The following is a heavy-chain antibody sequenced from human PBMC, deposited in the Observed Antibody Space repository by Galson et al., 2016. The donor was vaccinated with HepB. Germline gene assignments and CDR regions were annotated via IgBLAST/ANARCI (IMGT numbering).Heavy chain of an antibody. D-gene: IGHD1-7*01. Sequence: SLRLSCAASGLMFSYYGMSWVRQAPGKGLEWVSGISGSAGRTYSADSVKGRFTISRDTSKNTLYLQMNSLRDEDTAIYYFAKLWAADLINGSTFFDYWGQGIQVTVSS. J-gene: IGHJ4*02. V-gene: IGHV3-23*01. CDR3: AKLWAADLINGSTFFDY. CDR2: ISGSAGRT. CDR1: GLMFSYYG.